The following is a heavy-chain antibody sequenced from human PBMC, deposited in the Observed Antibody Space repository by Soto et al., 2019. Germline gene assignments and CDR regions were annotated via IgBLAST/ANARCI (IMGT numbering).Heavy chain of an antibody. D-gene: IGHD2-21*02. CDR1: GYTFTNYA. CDR2: INAGNGNT. CDR3: ARXIEVLTTILYYYYALDV. J-gene: IGHJ6*02. Sequence: ASVKVSCKASGYTFTNYAIHWVRQAPGQWLEWMGWINAGNGNTKYSQKFQGRVTITRDTSASTAYMELSSLRSEDTAVYYCARXIEVLTTILYYYYALDVWGPGTTVTVSS. V-gene: IGHV1-3*01.